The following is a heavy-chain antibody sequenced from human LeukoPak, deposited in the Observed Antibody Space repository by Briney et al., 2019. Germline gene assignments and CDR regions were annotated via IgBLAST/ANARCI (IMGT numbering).Heavy chain of an antibody. Sequence: RPGGSLRLSCAASGFTFGSYAMSCVRQAPGKGLEWVSAISGNGGSTYYAASVKGRFTISRDNSKNTLCLHMNSLRAEDTAVYYCAKNRVVYEPPDYWGQGTLVTVSS. V-gene: IGHV3-23*01. CDR3: AKNRVVYEPPDY. D-gene: IGHD2-8*02. J-gene: IGHJ4*02. CDR1: GFTFGSYA. CDR2: ISGNGGST.